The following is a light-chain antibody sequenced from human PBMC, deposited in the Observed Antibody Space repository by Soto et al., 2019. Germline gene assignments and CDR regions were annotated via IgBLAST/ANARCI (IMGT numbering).Light chain of an antibody. CDR3: QQANSFPFT. Sequence: DIQMTQSPSSVSASVGDRVTITWRSSQRISSWLAWYQQKPGKAPKLLIYAASSLQSGVPSRFSGSGSGTDFTLTISSLQPEDSATYYCQQANSFPFTFGPGTKVDIK. CDR2: AAS. CDR1: QRISSW. J-gene: IGKJ3*01. V-gene: IGKV1D-12*01.